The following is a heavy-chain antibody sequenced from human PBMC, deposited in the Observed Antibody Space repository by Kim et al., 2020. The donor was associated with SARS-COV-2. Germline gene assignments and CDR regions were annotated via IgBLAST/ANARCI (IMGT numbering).Heavy chain of an antibody. D-gene: IGHD3-3*01. CDR1: GGSFSGYY. CDR2: INHSGST. V-gene: IGHV4-34*01. CDR3: ARALNRLLAPYYDFWSGYYEGDYFDY. J-gene: IGHJ4*02. Sequence: SETLSLTCAVYGGSFSGYYWSWIRQPPGKGLEWIGEINHSGSTNYNPSLKSRVTISVDTSKNQFSLKLSSVTAADTAVYYCARALNRLLAPYYDFWSGYYEGDYFDYWGQGTLVTVSS.